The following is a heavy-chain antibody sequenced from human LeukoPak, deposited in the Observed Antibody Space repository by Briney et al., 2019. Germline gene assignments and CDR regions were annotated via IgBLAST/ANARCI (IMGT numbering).Heavy chain of an antibody. CDR3: ARESITGDRDFDY. CDR1: GFTFSSYS. CDR2: ISSGSRTI. V-gene: IGHV3-48*01. Sequence: GGSLRLSCAASGFTFSSYSMKWVRQAPGRGLEWLSYISSGSRTIFYADSVKGRLTISRDNAKNSLYLLMNSLRADDTAVYYCARESITGDRDFDYWGQGTLITVSS. D-gene: IGHD7-27*01. J-gene: IGHJ4*02.